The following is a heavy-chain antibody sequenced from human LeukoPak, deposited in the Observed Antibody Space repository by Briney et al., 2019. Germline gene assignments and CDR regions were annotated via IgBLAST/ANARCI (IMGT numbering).Heavy chain of an antibody. Sequence: SETLPLTCSVSGYSISSGYYWGWIRQPPGKGLEWIGSIYHSGSTYYNPSLIIRVTISVDTSKNQFSLRLSSVTAADTAVYYCARKPSGSSAWDYWGQGTLVTVSS. J-gene: IGHJ4*02. D-gene: IGHD1-26*01. CDR3: ARKPSGSSAWDY. CDR2: IYHSGST. CDR1: GYSISSGYY. V-gene: IGHV4-38-2*02.